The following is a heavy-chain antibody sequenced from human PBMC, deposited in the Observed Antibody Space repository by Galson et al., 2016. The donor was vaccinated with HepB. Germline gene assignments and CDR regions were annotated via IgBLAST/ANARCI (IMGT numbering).Heavy chain of an antibody. J-gene: IGHJ5*02. V-gene: IGHV4-31*03. CDR2: IYYRGPT. CDR1: GGSISGSGYY. D-gene: IGHD1-26*01. CDR3: ARESFTSGTYVNWFDH. Sequence: TLSLTCTVSGGSISGSGYYWSWIRQHPGRGLEWIGYIYYRGPTYYNPSLKSRVTISVDTSKSQFSLKLSSVTAADTAVYYCARESFTSGTYVNWFDHWGQGTLVTVSS.